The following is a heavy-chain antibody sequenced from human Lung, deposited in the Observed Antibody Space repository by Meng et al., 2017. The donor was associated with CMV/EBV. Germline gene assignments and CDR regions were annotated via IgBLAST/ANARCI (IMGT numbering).Heavy chain of an antibody. V-gene: IGHV3-21*01. CDR3: ARDIRGSDYYYGMDV. CDR1: EFTFSSYR. Sequence: GGSXRLSCAAFEFTFSSYRMNWVRQAPGKGLEWVSFISSTSAYIDYADSVKGRFTISRDNARNSLFLQMNSLRAEDTAVYYCARDIRGSDYYYGMDVWGQGTXVTVSS. D-gene: IGHD3-10*01. J-gene: IGHJ6*02. CDR2: ISSTSAYI.